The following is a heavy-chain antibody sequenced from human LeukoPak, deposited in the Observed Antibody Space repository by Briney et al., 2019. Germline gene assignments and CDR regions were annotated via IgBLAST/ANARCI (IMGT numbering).Heavy chain of an antibody. CDR1: GGSISSSSYY. J-gene: IGHJ3*02. V-gene: IGHV4-61*05. CDR2: IYYSGST. CDR3: ARVLDTAMVFDAFDI. Sequence: SETLSLTCTVSGGSISSSSYYWGWIRQPPGKGLEWIGYIYYSGSTNYDPSLKSRVTISVDTSKNQFSLKLSSVTAADTAVYYCARVLDTAMVFDAFDIWGQGTMVTVSS. D-gene: IGHD5-18*01.